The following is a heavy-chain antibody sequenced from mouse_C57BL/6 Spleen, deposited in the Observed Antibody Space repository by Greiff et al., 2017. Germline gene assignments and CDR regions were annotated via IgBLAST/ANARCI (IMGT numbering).Heavy chain of an antibody. CDR1: GFNIKDYY. V-gene: IGHV14-1*01. Sequence: EVQLQQSGAELVRPGASVKLSCTASGFNIKDYYMHWVKQRPEQGLEWLGRIDPEDGDTEYAPKFQGKATMTADTSSNTAYLQLSSLTSEDTAVYYCTTYYGSSSPFAYWGQGTLVTVSA. D-gene: IGHD1-1*01. CDR3: TTYYGSSSPFAY. CDR2: IDPEDGDT. J-gene: IGHJ3*01.